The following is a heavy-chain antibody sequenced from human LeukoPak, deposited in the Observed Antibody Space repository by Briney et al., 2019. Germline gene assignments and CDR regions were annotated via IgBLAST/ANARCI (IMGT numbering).Heavy chain of an antibody. V-gene: IGHV1-18*01. J-gene: IGHJ4*02. CDR1: GYTFTSYG. CDR3: ARAGDYDYVWGSYRYPDY. Sequence: ASVKVSCKASGYTFTSYGISWVRQAPGQGLEWMGWISAYNGNTNYAQKLQGRVTMTTDTSTSTAYMELRSLRSDDTAVYYCARAGDYDYVWGSYRYPDYWGQGTLVTVSS. CDR2: ISAYNGNT. D-gene: IGHD3-16*02.